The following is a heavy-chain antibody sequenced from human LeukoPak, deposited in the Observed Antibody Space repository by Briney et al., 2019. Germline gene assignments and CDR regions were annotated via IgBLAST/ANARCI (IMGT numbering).Heavy chain of an antibody. CDR1: GFTFSSYS. J-gene: IGHJ6*03. CDR2: ISSSSSYI. V-gene: IGHV3-21*01. CDR3: AGDGEYSSSSGVYYYMDV. Sequence: PGGSLRLSCAASGFTFSSYSMNWVRQAPGKGLEWVSSISSSSSYIYYADSVKGRFTISRDNAKNSLYLQMNSLRAEDTAVYYCAGDGEYSSSSGVYYYMDVWGKGTTVTVSS. D-gene: IGHD6-6*01.